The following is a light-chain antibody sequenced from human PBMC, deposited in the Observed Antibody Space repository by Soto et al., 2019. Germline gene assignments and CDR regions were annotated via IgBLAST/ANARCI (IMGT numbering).Light chain of an antibody. CDR3: QKYNSAPLT. Sequence: DIQMTQSPSSLSASVGDRGTITFQASQDISNYLNWYQQKPGKAPKLLIYDASNLETGVPSRFSGSGSGTDFTLTISSLQPEDVAAYYCQKYNSAPLTFGGGTKV. CDR2: DAS. CDR1: QDISNY. V-gene: IGKV1-33*01. J-gene: IGKJ4*01.